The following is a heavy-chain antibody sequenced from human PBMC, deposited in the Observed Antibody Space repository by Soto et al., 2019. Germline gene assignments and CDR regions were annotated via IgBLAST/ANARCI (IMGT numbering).Heavy chain of an antibody. CDR3: GRGGRFKSSCWSSG. J-gene: IGHJ4*02. D-gene: IGHD6-13*01. V-gene: IGHV3-33*01. Sequence: QVQLVASGGGVVQPGRSLRLSCAASGFTFSSYGLHWVRQAPGKGLEWVAVIWYDGSNKYYAVSVKGRFTISRNNSKNAPYRQMDSLSAEYTAVYYCGRGGRFKSSCWSSGCGQGSRVTVSS. CDR1: GFTFSSYG. CDR2: IWYDGSNK.